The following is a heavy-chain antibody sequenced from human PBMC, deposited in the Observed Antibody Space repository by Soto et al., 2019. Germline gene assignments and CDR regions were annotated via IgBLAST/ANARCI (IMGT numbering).Heavy chain of an antibody. CDR1: GGSISSGDYY. Sequence: SETLSLTCTVSGGSISSGDYYWSWIRQPPGKGLEWIGYIYYSGSTYYNPSLKSRVTISVDTSKNQFSLKLSSVTAADRAVYYCARDSIFSNWFDPWGQGTLVTVSS. CDR3: ARDSIFSNWFDP. D-gene: IGHD3-9*01. V-gene: IGHV4-30-4*01. CDR2: IYYSGST. J-gene: IGHJ5*02.